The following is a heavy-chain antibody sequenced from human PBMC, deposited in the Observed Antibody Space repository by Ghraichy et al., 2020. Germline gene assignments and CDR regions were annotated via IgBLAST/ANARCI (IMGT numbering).Heavy chain of an antibody. Sequence: GASLRLSCAASGFTFSSYAMSWVRQAPGKGLEWVSAISGSGGSTYYADSVKGRFTISRDNSKNTLYLQMNSLRAEDTAVYYCAKSEFGPTYYDFWSGYYKGGYYYYGMDVWGQGTTVTVSS. V-gene: IGHV3-23*01. J-gene: IGHJ6*02. CDR2: ISGSGGST. CDR3: AKSEFGPTYYDFWSGYYKGGYYYYGMDV. CDR1: GFTFSSYA. D-gene: IGHD3-3*01.